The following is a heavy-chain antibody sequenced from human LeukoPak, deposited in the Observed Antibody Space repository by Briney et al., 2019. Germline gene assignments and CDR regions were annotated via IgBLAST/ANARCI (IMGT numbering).Heavy chain of an antibody. V-gene: IGHV4-4*09. D-gene: IGHD3-3*01. CDR1: GGSFSGYY. Sequence: SETLSLTCAVYGGSFSGYYWSWIRQPPGKGLEWIGYIYTSGSTNYNPSLKSRVTISVDTSKNQFSLKLSSVTAADTAVYYCARGYYDFWSGYHYYFDYWGQRTLVTVSS. CDR2: IYTSGST. CDR3: ARGYYDFWSGYHYYFDY. J-gene: IGHJ4*02.